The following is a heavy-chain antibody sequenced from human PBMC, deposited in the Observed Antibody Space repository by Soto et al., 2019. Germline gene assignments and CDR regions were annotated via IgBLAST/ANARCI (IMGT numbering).Heavy chain of an antibody. Sequence: DVQVVESGGGLVHPGGSLRLSCTASGFTISSYWMNWVRQAPGKGLEWVAKVKKDGSEKYYVDSVKGRYTVSRDNAQNSVGLQMHDLRGEGPAVHYCARALLWFTPIYYDHKVVWSSGTTVTVTT. V-gene: IGHV3-7*01. J-gene: IGHJ6*04. D-gene: IGHD2-21*01. CDR2: VKKDGSEK. CDR1: GFTISSYW. CDR3: ARALLWFTPIYYDHKVV.